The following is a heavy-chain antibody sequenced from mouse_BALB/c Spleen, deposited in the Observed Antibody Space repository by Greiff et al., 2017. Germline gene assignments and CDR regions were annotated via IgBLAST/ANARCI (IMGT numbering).Heavy chain of an antibody. Sequence: DVQLQESGPGLVKPSQSLSLTCSVTGYSITSGYYWNWIRQFPGNKLEWMGYISYDGSNNYNPSLKNRISITRDTSKNQFFLKLNSVTTEDTATYYCARDDDYYGYYFDYWGQGTTLTVSS. CDR3: ARDDDYYGYYFDY. CDR1: GYSITSGYY. D-gene: IGHD2-3*01. J-gene: IGHJ2*01. V-gene: IGHV3-6*02. CDR2: ISYDGSN.